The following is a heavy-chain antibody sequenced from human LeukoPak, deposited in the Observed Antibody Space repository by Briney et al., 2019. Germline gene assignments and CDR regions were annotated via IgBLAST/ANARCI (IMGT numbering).Heavy chain of an antibody. CDR1: GYTFTSYG. Sequence: GASVKVSCKASGYTFTSYGISWVRQAPGQGLEWMGWVSAYNGNTNYAQKLQGRVTMTTDTSTSTAYMELRSLRSDDTAVYYCARDQKAYYYDSSGYYYVSGAFDIWGQGTMVTVSS. CDR2: VSAYNGNT. CDR3: ARDQKAYYYDSSGYYYVSGAFDI. J-gene: IGHJ3*02. D-gene: IGHD3-22*01. V-gene: IGHV1-18*01.